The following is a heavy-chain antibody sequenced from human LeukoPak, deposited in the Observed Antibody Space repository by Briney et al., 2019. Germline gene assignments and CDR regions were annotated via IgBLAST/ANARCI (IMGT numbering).Heavy chain of an antibody. Sequence: PGGSLRLSCAASGFTLSSYSMNWVRQAPGKGLEWVSYISSSSTNIYYADSVKGRFTISRDNAKNSLYLQMNSPRDEDTAVYYCEGHNYGGPFDYWGLGTVVTVSS. CDR2: ISSSSTNI. CDR1: GFTLSSYS. D-gene: IGHD4/OR15-4a*01. CDR3: EGHNYGGPFDY. V-gene: IGHV3-48*02. J-gene: IGHJ4*02.